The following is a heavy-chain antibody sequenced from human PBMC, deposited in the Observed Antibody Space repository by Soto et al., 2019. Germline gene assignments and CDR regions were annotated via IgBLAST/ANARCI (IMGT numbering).Heavy chain of an antibody. CDR1: GYTLTSYD. CDR2: MNPNSGNT. Sequence: QVQLVQSGAEVKNPGASVKVSCKASGYTLTSYDINWVRQATGQGLEWMGWMNPNSGNTGYAQKFQGRVTMTWNTSISTSYMELSRLRSEDTAVSYCARGGLLWFGDSLCDYSGQGPLVTVSS. D-gene: IGHD3-10*01. CDR3: ARGGLLWFGDSLCDY. J-gene: IGHJ4*02. V-gene: IGHV1-8*01.